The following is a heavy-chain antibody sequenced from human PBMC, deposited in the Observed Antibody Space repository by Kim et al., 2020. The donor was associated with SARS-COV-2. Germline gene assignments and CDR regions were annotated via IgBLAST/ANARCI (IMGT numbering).Heavy chain of an antibody. D-gene: IGHD3-9*01. CDR3: ARERLKYYDILTGYYASPYYGMDV. Sequence: GGSLRLSCAASGFTFSSYGMHWVRQAPGKGLEWVAVIWYDGSNKYYADSVKGRFTISRDNSKNTLYLQMNSLRAEDTAVYYCARERLKYYDILTGYYASPYYGMDVWGQGTTVTVSS. J-gene: IGHJ6*02. CDR1: GFTFSSYG. V-gene: IGHV3-33*01. CDR2: IWYDGSNK.